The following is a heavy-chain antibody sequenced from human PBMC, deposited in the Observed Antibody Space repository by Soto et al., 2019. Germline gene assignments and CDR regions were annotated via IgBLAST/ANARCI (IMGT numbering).Heavy chain of an antibody. CDR1: GYTFTCYY. D-gene: IGHD3-10*01. V-gene: IGHV1-2*04. J-gene: IGHJ4*02. CDR3: ARALAPSGFDY. Sequence: ASVKVSCKASGYTFTCYYMHWVRQAPGQGLEWMGWINPNSGGTNYAQKFQGWVTMTRDTSISTAYMELSRLRSDDTAVYYCARALAPSGFDYWGQGTLVTVSS. CDR2: INPNSGGT.